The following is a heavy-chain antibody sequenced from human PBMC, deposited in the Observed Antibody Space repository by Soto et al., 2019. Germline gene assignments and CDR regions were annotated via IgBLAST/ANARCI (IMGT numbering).Heavy chain of an antibody. D-gene: IGHD2-8*01. CDR3: ARDGCPNGVCFNDY. CDR1: GFSFSSYA. CDR2: ISYDGRNE. Sequence: RRLSCAASGFSFSSYAMHWVRQAPGKGLEWLSFISYDGRNEYYADSVKGRFTVSRDSSENTLYLQINTLKPEDTAVYYCARDGCPNGVCFNDYWGQGTLVTVSS. J-gene: IGHJ4*02. V-gene: IGHV3-30*04.